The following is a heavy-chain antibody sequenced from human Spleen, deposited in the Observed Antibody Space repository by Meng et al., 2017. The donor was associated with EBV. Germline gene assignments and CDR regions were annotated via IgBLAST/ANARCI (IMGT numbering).Heavy chain of an antibody. CDR3: ARSSRGRNSSWYDY. D-gene: IGHD6-13*01. Sequence: QVQLQQRGQGLLKPSETLSLTRAVYGGSFSGSYCVWIRQPPGKGLEWIGEINHGGSTNYNPSLKSRVTISGDTSKNQFSLKLSSVTAADTAVYYCARSSRGRNSSWYDYWGPGTLVTVSS. CDR1: GGSFSGSY. V-gene: IGHV4-34*01. CDR2: INHGGST. J-gene: IGHJ4*02.